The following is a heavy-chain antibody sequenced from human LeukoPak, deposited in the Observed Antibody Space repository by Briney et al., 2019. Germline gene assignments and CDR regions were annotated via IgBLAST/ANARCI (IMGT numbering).Heavy chain of an antibody. V-gene: IGHV1-2*02. CDR3: AKEVWGRGYFQH. D-gene: IGHD3-16*01. J-gene: IGHJ1*01. CDR2: INPNSGGT. Sequence: ASVKVSCKASGYTFTGYYMHWVRQAPGQGLEWMGWINPNSGGTNYAQKFQGRVTMTRDTSISTAYMELSRLRSDDTAVYYCAKEVWGRGYFQHWGQGTLVTVSS. CDR1: GYTFTGYY.